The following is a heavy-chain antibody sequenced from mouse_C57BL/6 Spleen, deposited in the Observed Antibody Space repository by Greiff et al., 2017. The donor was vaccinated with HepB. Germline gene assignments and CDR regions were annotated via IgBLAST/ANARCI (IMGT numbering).Heavy chain of an antibody. J-gene: IGHJ1*03. CDR1: GYTFTDYE. Sequence: HVHVKQSGAELVRPGASVTLSCKASGYTFTDYEMHWVKQTPVHGLEWIGAIDPETGGTAYNQKFKGKAILTADKSSSTAYMELRSLTSEDSAVYYCTRRITTVVAWYFDVWGTGTTVTVSS. CDR2: IDPETGGT. CDR3: TRRITTVVAWYFDV. D-gene: IGHD1-1*01. V-gene: IGHV1-15*01.